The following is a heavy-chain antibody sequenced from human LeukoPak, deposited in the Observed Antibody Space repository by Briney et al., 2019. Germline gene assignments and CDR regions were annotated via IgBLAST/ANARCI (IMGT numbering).Heavy chain of an antibody. V-gene: IGHV1-2*04. D-gene: IGHD1-26*01. CDR3: ARDEWGNPRDFDY. Sequence: VASVKVSCKASGYTFTGYYMHWVRQAPGQGLEWMGWINPNSGGTNYAQKFQGWVTMTRDTSISTAYMELSRLRSDDTAVYYCARDEWGNPRDFDYWGQGTLVTVSS. J-gene: IGHJ4*02. CDR1: GYTFTGYY. CDR2: INPNSGGT.